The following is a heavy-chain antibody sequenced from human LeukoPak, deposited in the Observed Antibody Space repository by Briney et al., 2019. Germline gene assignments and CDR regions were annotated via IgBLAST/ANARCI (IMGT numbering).Heavy chain of an antibody. CDR3: ARVGSMVAGTVDC. D-gene: IGHD6-19*01. Sequence: ASVKVSCKASGYTFTSYYMHWVRQAPGQGLEWMGIINPSGGSTSYAQKFQGRVTMTRDTSTRTVYMELSSLRSEDTAVYYCARVGSMVAGTVDCWGQGTLVTVSS. V-gene: IGHV1-46*01. J-gene: IGHJ4*02. CDR1: GYTFTSYY. CDR2: INPSGGST.